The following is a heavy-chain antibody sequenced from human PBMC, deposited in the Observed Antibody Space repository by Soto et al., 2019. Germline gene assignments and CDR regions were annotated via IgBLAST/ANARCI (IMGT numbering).Heavy chain of an antibody. D-gene: IGHD3-16*02. J-gene: IGHJ4*02. CDR2: THYGGTA. CDR1: GGSISSGRYY. CDR3: ARVYRTGVIGQYFDN. Sequence: PSETLSLTCTVSGGSISSGRYYWSWIRQHPGKGLEWIGYTHYGGTADYNPSLTSRVSISVATSKNQFSLMLSSVTAADTAVYYCARVYRTGVIGQYFDNWGQGT. V-gene: IGHV4-31*03.